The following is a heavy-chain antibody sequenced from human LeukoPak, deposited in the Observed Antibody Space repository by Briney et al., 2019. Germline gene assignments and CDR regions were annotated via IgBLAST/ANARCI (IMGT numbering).Heavy chain of an antibody. J-gene: IGHJ6*02. V-gene: IGHV3-7*01. D-gene: IGHD2-21*01. CDR2: MNQDGRAK. Sequence: GGSLRLSCAASGFTFSDCWMRWVRQAPGGGGEGGANMNQDGRAKDYVDSVKGRFTISRDNARNSLYLQMSSLRPEDTAVYYCATYSHWVAGDVWGQGTTVTISS. CDR3: ATYSHWVAGDV. CDR1: GFTFSDCW.